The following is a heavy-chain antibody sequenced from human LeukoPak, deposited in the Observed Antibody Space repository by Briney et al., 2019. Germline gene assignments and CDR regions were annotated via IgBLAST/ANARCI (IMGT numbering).Heavy chain of an antibody. D-gene: IGHD3-22*01. CDR3: ARVTDSSGYYLFGAFDI. V-gene: IGHV4-59*12. CDR2: IYYSGST. CDR1: GGSISSYY. J-gene: IGHJ3*02. Sequence: PSETLSLTCTVSGGSISSYYWSWIRQPPGKGLEWIGYIYYSGSTNYNPSLKSRVTISVDTSKNQFSLKLSSVTAADTAVYYCARVTDSSGYYLFGAFDIWGQGTMVTVSS.